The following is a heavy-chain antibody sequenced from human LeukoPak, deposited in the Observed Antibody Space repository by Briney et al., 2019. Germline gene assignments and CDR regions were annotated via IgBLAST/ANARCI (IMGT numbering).Heavy chain of an antibody. D-gene: IGHD3-22*01. CDR1: GGSISSSNW. V-gene: IGHV4-4*02. CDR2: IYHSGST. J-gene: IGHJ5*02. CDR3: ARYHYYDSSGYQNWFDP. Sequence: SETLSLTCAVSGGSISSSNWWSWVRQPPGKGLEWIGEIYHSGSTNYNPSLKSRVTISVDKSKNQFSLKLSSVTAADTAVYYCARYHYYDSSGYQNWFDPWGQGTLVTVSS.